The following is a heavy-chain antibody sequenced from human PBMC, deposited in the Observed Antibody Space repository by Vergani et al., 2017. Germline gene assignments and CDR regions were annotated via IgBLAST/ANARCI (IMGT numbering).Heavy chain of an antibody. Sequence: EVQLVESGGGLVQPGGSLRLSCAASGIIFSSYWMHWVRQAPGKGLEWVADIKDDGSEKQYVDSVKGRFTISRANDKTSLHLQMDSLRPEDTAIYFCTKGSVYYHDSAGHGNDPYTGFYLWGRGTVVTVSS. D-gene: IGHD3-3*01. CDR1: GIIFSSYW. CDR3: TKGSVYYHDSAGHGNDPYTGFYL. CDR2: IKDDGSEK. J-gene: IGHJ3*01. V-gene: IGHV3-7*03.